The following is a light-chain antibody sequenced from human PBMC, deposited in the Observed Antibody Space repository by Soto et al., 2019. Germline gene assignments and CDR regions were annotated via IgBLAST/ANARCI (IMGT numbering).Light chain of an antibody. J-gene: IGKJ1*01. CDR3: QQYNNWPPST. Sequence: EIVLTHSPVTLSLSPGERATLSCSASQSVSSNLAWYQQKPGQAPRLLIYGASTRATGIPARFSGSGSGTEFTLTISSLQSEDFAVYYCQQYNNWPPSTFGQGTKVDIK. V-gene: IGKV3-15*01. CDR2: GAS. CDR1: QSVSSN.